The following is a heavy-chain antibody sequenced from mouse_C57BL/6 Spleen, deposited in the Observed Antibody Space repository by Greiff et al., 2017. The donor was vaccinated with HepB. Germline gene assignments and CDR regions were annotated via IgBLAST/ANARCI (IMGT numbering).Heavy chain of an antibody. Sequence: EVQLVESGPGLVKPSQSLSLTCSVTGYSITSGYYWNWIRQFPGNKLEWMGYISYDGSNNYNPSLKNRISITRDTSKNQFFLKLNSVTTEDTATYYCARDQDGRYAMDYWGQGTSVTVSS. J-gene: IGHJ4*01. CDR1: GYSITSGYY. V-gene: IGHV3-6*01. CDR3: ARDQDGRYAMDY. CDR2: ISYDGSN. D-gene: IGHD2-3*01.